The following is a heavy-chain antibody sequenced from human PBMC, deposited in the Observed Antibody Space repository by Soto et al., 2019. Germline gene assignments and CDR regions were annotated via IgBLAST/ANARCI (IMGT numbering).Heavy chain of an antibody. CDR1: GGTFSSYA. D-gene: IGHD2-8*01. CDR2: IIPIFGTA. V-gene: IGHV1-69*01. J-gene: IGHJ4*02. Sequence: QVQLVQSGAEVKKPGSSVKVSCKASGGTFSSYAISWVRQAPGQGLEWMGGIIPIFGTANYAQKFQGRVTITADESTSTAYMELSRLRSEDTAVYYGALGYCTNGVCYTRYYFDYWGQGTLVTVSS. CDR3: ALGYCTNGVCYTRYYFDY.